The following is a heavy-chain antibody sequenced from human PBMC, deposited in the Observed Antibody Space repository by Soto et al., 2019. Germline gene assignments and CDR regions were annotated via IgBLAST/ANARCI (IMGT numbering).Heavy chain of an antibody. CDR1: GYDFTTYG. J-gene: IGHJ4*02. CDR2: ISAHNGNT. CDR3: ARGRYGDY. Sequence: QVHLVQSGAEVKKPGASVKVSCKGSGYDFTTYGITWVRQAPGQGLEWMAWISAHNGNTDYAQKLQGRGTVTRDTSTSTGYMELRSLRSDDTAVYYCARGRYGDYWGQGALVTVSS. V-gene: IGHV1-18*01. D-gene: IGHD1-1*01.